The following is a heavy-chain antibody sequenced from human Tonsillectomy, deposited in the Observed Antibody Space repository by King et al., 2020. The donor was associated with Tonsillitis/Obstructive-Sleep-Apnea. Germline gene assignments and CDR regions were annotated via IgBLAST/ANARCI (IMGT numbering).Heavy chain of an antibody. V-gene: IGHV5-51*01. J-gene: IGHJ2*01. D-gene: IGHD1-14*01. Sequence: EVQLVQSGAEVKKPGESLKISCKGSGYSFTNYWIGWVRQMPGKDLEWMGIIYPGDSYTTYIPSFQGQVTISAYKSISTAYLRWSSLKASDTAMYYCARQGGRTGSMWYFDLWGRGTLVTVSS. CDR3: ARQGGRTGSMWYFDL. CDR2: IYPGDSYT. CDR1: GYSFTNYW.